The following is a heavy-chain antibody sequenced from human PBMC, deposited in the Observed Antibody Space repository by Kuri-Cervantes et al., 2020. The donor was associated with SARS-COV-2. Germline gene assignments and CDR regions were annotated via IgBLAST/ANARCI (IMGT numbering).Heavy chain of an antibody. CDR2: IYTSGST. CDR1: GVSVTGGTYY. V-gene: IGHV4-61*02. D-gene: IGHD3-3*01. J-gene: IGHJ4*02. Sequence: SQTLSLTCAVSGVSVTGGTYYWAWIRQPAGKGLEWIGRIYTSGSTNYNPSLKSRVTMSVDTSKNQFSLKLSSVTAADTAVYYCARDDPWSPTKFDYWGQGTLVTVSS. CDR3: ARDDPWSPTKFDY.